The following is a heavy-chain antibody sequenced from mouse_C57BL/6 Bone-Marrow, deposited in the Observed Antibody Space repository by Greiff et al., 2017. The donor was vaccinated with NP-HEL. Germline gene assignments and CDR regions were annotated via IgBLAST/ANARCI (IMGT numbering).Heavy chain of an antibody. CDR1: GNTFTSYW. J-gene: IGHJ2*01. CDR2: IHPNSGST. D-gene: IGHD1-1*01. V-gene: IGHV1-64*01. CDR3: AKLLPRDYFDY. Sequence: QVQLQQPGAELVKPGASVKLSCKASGNTFTSYWMHWVKQRPGQGLEWIGMIHPNSGSTNYNEKFKSKATLTVDKSSSTAYMQLSSLTSEDSAVYYCAKLLPRDYFDYWGQGTTLTVSS.